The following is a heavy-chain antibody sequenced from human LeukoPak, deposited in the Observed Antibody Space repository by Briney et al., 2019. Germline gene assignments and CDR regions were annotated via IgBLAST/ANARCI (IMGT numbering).Heavy chain of an antibody. D-gene: IGHD5-18*01. CDR2: INSDGSSI. V-gene: IGHV3-74*01. J-gene: IGHJ4*02. Sequence: GGSLRLSCAASGFTFSSHWMHWVRQAPGKGLVWVSRINSDGSSISYADSVKGRFTISRDNAKNTLYLQMNSLRAEDTAVYYCSRDLQLKTTRDTPGGAQVGYWGQGTLVTVSS. CDR1: GFTFSSHW. CDR3: SRDLQLKTTRDTPGGAQVGY.